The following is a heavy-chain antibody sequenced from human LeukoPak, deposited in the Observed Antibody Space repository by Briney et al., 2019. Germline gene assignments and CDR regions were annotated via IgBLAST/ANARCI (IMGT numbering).Heavy chain of an antibody. CDR3: ARDNRCSSSSWWFDP. D-gene: IGHD6-6*01. CDR2: IIPIFGTA. J-gene: IGHJ5*02. CDR1: GGTFSSYA. V-gene: IGHV1-69*13. Sequence: SVKVSCKASGGTFSSYAISWVRQAPGQGLEWMGGIIPIFGTANYAQKFQGRVTITADESTSTAYMELSNLRSEDTAVYYCARDNRCSSSSWWFDPWGQGTLVTVSS.